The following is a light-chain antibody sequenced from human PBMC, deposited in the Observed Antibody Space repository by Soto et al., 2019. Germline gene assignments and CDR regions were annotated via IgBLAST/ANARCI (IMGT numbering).Light chain of an antibody. V-gene: IGKV3-20*01. Sequence: ILLTQSPGTLSLSPGERATLSCRASQSVSNNYLAWYLQKPGQAPRLLIYGASNRATGIPDRFSGSGSGTDFTLTISRLEPEDFAVYYCQQYGSSGTFGQGTKVDIK. CDR3: QQYGSSGT. J-gene: IGKJ1*01. CDR1: QSVSNNY. CDR2: GAS.